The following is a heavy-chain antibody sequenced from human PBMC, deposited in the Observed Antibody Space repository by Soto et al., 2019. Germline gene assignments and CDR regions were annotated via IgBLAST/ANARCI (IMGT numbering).Heavy chain of an antibody. CDR3: ARHYDCGADWYTFFEF. CDR1: GYNFSNHW. CDR2: VHPGDSSS. V-gene: IGHV5-51*01. D-gene: IGHD2-21*02. J-gene: IGHJ4*02. Sequence: EVQLVQSGAEVKKPGESLRISCKVSGYNFSNHWIDWVRQMPGKGLEWMGLVHPGDSSSRYSPSFPGQVTISPDRSINTTYLQLSSLKTSDTAIYYCARHYDCGADWYTFFEFWGQGTLVTVSS.